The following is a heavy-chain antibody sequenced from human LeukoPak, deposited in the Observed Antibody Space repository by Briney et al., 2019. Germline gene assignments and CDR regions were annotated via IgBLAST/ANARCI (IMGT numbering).Heavy chain of an antibody. J-gene: IGHJ4*02. CDR1: GGSISSYY. CDR3: ARGQFWSGYSI. CDR2: ISYSGSA. Sequence: SETLSLTCTVSGGSISSYYWNWVRQPPGKGLEWIGYISYSGSANYSPSLKSRVTISVDTSKNQFSLKLSSVTAADTAVYYCARGQFWSGYSIWGQGTLVTVSS. V-gene: IGHV4-59*12. D-gene: IGHD3-3*02.